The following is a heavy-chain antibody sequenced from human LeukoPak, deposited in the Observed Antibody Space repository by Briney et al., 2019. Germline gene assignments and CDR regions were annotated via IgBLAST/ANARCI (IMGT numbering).Heavy chain of an antibody. D-gene: IGHD3-16*01. Sequence: PSETLSLTCAVYGGSFSSYYWSWIRQSPGKGLEWIAEINHRGDTNYNPSVKSRVTISVDTSKNQFSLKVTSLTAADTAVYYCARGPTIRETRYFDYWGQGTLVTVSS. V-gene: IGHV4-34*01. CDR1: GGSFSSYY. CDR3: ARGPTIRETRYFDY. CDR2: INHRGDT. J-gene: IGHJ4*03.